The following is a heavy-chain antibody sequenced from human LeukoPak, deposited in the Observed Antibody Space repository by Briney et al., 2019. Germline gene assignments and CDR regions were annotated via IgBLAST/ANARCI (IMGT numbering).Heavy chain of an antibody. D-gene: IGHD3-22*01. CDR3: AGTRITMIGGLASRFAG. V-gene: IGHV3-7*01. CDR2: IKQDGSEK. Sequence: GGSLRLSCAASGFTFSSYWMSWVRQAPGKGLEWVANIKQDGSEKYYVDSVKGRFTISRDNAKNSLYLQMNSLRAEDTAVYYGAGTRITMIGGLASRFAGGGQRTMGTV. CDR1: GFTFSSYW. J-gene: IGHJ4*02.